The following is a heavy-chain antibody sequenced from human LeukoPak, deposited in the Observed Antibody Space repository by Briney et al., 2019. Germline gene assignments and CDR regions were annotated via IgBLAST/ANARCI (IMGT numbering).Heavy chain of an antibody. Sequence: GESLKISCKGSGYSFTSYWIGWVRQMPGKGLEWMGIIYPGDSDTRYSPSFQGQVTISADKSISTAYLQWSSLKASGTAMYYCARHQGITIFGVAPTFRFDPWGQGTLVTVSS. CDR3: ARHQGITIFGVAPTFRFDP. D-gene: IGHD3-3*01. J-gene: IGHJ5*02. V-gene: IGHV5-51*01. CDR1: GYSFTSYW. CDR2: IYPGDSDT.